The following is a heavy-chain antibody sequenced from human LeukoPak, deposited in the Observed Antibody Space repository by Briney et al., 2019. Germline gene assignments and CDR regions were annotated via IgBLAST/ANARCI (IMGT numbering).Heavy chain of an antibody. D-gene: IGHD6-19*01. V-gene: IGHV3-9*01. CDR1: GFTFDEYA. CDR2: ISWNRGTI. J-gene: IGHJ4*02. Sequence: SGGSLRLSCAASGFTFDEYAMHWLRQAPGKGLEWVSSISWNRGTIVYADSVKGRFTISRDNAKNSLYLQMSSLRPDDTALYYCAKDRRRMAVAGYYFDYWGQGALVTVSS. CDR3: AKDRRRMAVAGYYFDY.